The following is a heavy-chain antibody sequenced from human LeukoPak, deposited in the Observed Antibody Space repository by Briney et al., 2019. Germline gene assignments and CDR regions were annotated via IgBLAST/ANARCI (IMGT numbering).Heavy chain of an antibody. CDR2: IKSKIDGGTT. Sequence: GGSLRLSCAASGFTFSNAWMSWVRQAPGKGLEWVGRIKSKIDGGTTDYAAPVRGRFTISRDDSKNTLYLQMHSLKTEDTAVYYCTTAWGSLDYWGQGTLVTVSS. CDR3: TTAWGSLDY. CDR1: GFTFSNAW. V-gene: IGHV3-15*01. J-gene: IGHJ4*02. D-gene: IGHD7-27*01.